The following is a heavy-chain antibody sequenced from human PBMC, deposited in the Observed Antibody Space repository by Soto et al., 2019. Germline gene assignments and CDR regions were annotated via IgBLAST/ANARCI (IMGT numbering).Heavy chain of an antibody. V-gene: IGHV3-7*01. CDR1: GLTFSNDG. J-gene: IGHJ4*02. Sequence: HPGGSLRLSCAASGLTFSNDGMSWVRQAPGKGLGWVANIKQDGSGQYYSDSVKGRFTISRHNAKKSVFLEMTGLRAEARAVYYCAGDRHQEKRLPGYWGQGTLVTVSS. CDR2: IKQDGSGQ. D-gene: IGHD3-16*01. CDR3: AGDRHQEKRLPGY.